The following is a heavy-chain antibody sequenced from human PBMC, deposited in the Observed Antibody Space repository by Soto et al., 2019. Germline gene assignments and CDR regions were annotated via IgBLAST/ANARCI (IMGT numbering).Heavy chain of an antibody. J-gene: IGHJ6*03. Sequence: SETLSLTCTVSGGSISRYYWSWFRQPPGKGLEWIGYIYYSGSTNYNPPLKSRVTISVDTSKNQFSLKLSSVTAADTAVYYCARVRATNYYYYYMDVWGKGTTVTVSS. V-gene: IGHV4-59*01. CDR3: ARVRATNYYYYYMDV. CDR2: IYYSGST. D-gene: IGHD1-26*01. CDR1: GGSISRYY.